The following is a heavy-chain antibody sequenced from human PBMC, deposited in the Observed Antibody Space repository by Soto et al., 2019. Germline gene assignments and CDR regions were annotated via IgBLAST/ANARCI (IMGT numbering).Heavy chain of an antibody. CDR1: GGSIITYY. J-gene: IGHJ4*02. Sequence: PSETLSLTCTVSGGSIITYYWNWVRQPPGKGLEWIGNIYYTGSTNYNPSLKSRVTISVDTSKNQFSLKLTSVTAADTAVYYCARPSVAVTWGPFDYWGQGTLVTVSS. CDR3: ARPSVAVTWGPFDY. CDR2: IYYTGST. D-gene: IGHD6-19*01. V-gene: IGHV4-59*01.